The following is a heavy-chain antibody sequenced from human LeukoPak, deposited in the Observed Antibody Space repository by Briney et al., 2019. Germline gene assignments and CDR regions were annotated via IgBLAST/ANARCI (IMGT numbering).Heavy chain of an antibody. CDR3: AGRGFYFDI. D-gene: IGHD2/OR15-2a*01. CDR1: GFTFSSYE. CDR2: ISSSGSTI. V-gene: IGHV3-48*03. Sequence: GGSLRLSCAASGFTFSSYEMNWVRQAPGKGLEWVSYISSSGSTIYYADSVKGRFTISRDNAKNSLYLQMNSLRAEDTAVYYCAGRGFYFDIWGQGTMVTVSS. J-gene: IGHJ3*02.